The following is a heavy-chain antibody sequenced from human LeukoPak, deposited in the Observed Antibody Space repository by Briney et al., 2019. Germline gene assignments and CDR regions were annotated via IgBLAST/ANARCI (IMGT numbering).Heavy chain of an antibody. Sequence: ASVTVSCKASGYTFTSYGISWVQQAPGQGLEWMGWINPNSGGTNYAQKFQGRVTMTRDTSISTAYMELSRLRSDDTAVYYCARVRSYCTNGVCYTPFDYWGQGTLVTVSS. CDR3: ARVRSYCTNGVCYTPFDY. V-gene: IGHV1-2*02. CDR1: GYTFTSYG. D-gene: IGHD2-8*01. J-gene: IGHJ4*02. CDR2: INPNSGGT.